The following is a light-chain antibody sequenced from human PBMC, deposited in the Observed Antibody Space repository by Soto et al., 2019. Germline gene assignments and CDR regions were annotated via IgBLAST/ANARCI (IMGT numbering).Light chain of an antibody. J-gene: IGLJ1*01. Sequence: QSALTQPPSVSGSPGQSVTISCTGISSDIGSYNRVSWYQQPPGTAPKLMIYEVNTRPSGVPDRFSGSTSGNTASLTISGLQDEEEADYYCSLYKSISTYVFGTGTKVTV. CDR2: EVN. CDR3: SLYKSISTYV. V-gene: IGLV2-18*01. CDR1: SSDIGSYNR.